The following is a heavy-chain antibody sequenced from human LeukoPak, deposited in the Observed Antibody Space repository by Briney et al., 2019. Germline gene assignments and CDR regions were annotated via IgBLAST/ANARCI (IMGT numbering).Heavy chain of an antibody. CDR3: AREGDGYTPCAFDI. J-gene: IGHJ3*02. V-gene: IGHV1-18*01. CDR2: ISAYNGNR. D-gene: IGHD5-24*01. CDR1: GYTFTSYS. Sequence: ASVKVSCKASGYTFTSYSISWVRQAPGQGLEWMGWISAYNGNRNYAQKLQGRVTMTTDTSTSTAYMELRSLRSDDTAVYYCAREGDGYTPCAFDIWGQGTMVTVSS.